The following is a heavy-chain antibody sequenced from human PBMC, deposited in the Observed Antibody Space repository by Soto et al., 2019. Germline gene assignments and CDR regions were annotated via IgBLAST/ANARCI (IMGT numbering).Heavy chain of an antibody. CDR3: AKGLYSSSSHATFDY. Sequence: GGSLRLSCEVSGFNFSTYDMHWVRQAPGQGLEWVAVISYDGSKKYYAESVKGRFSISRDNSKNTLYLQMNSPRAEDTAVYYCAKGLYSSSSHATFDYWGQGTLVTVSS. D-gene: IGHD6-13*01. J-gene: IGHJ4*02. CDR2: ISYDGSKK. V-gene: IGHV3-30*18. CDR1: GFNFSTYD.